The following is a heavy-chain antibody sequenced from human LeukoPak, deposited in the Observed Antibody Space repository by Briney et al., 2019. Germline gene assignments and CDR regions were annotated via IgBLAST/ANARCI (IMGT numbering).Heavy chain of an antibody. Sequence: PGGSLRLSCAVSGFTFRDYSMTWIRQAPGKGVQWVSTITSSGGTTYSADSVQGRFTISRDNSKNMLHLQMNSLRVEDTAVYHCAKPDGTTVTSDGFNIWGQGTMVTVSS. CDR1: GFTFRDYS. V-gene: IGHV3-23*01. CDR2: ITSSGGTT. CDR3: AKPDGTTVTSDGFNI. D-gene: IGHD4-17*01. J-gene: IGHJ3*02.